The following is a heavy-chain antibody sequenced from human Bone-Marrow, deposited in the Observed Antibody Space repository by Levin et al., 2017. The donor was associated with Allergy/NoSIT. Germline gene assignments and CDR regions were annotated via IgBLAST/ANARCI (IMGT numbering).Heavy chain of an antibody. D-gene: IGHD1-14*01. CDR2: IKEDGTET. CDR1: GFSIRSYW. J-gene: IGHJ3*01. Sequence: GESLKISCAASGFSIRSYWMTWVRQTPGRGLEWVANIKEDGTETNYASSVKGRFTISRDNAKNSLYLHMNSLKAEDAGVYYCTPRRGAFDVWGQGTMVTVSS. CDR3: TPRRGAFDV. V-gene: IGHV3-7*01.